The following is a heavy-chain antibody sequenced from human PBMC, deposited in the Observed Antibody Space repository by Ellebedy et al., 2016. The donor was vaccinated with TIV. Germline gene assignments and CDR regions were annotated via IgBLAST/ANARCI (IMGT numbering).Heavy chain of an antibody. J-gene: IGHJ4*02. CDR1: GDSISGYY. CDR2: INHSGST. V-gene: IGHV4-34*01. D-gene: IGHD3-22*01. Sequence: SETLSLTCTVSGDSISGYYWSWIRQPPGKGLEWIGEINHSGSTNYNPSLKSRVTIPVDTSKNQFSLKLSSVTAADTAVYYCAGGLQHFDTDGYSPLDYWGQGSLVTVSS. CDR3: AGGLQHFDTDGYSPLDY.